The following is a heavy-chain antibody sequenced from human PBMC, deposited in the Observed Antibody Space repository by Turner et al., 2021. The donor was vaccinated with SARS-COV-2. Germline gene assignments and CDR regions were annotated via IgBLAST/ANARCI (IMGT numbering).Heavy chain of an antibody. CDR2: IYYSGST. V-gene: IGHV4-59*12. Sequence: QVQLQESGPGLVKPSETLSLTCTVSGDSISSYYWSWLRQPPGKGLEWIGYIYYSGSTNYNPSLNSRVTMSVDTSKNLISLRLSSVTAADTAMYYCARVNWKEHGHAFDIWGQGTMVTVSS. CDR3: ARVNWKEHGHAFDI. D-gene: IGHD1-1*01. J-gene: IGHJ3*02. CDR1: GDSISSYY.